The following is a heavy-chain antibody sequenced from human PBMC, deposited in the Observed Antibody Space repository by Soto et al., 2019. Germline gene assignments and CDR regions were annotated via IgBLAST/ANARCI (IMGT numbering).Heavy chain of an antibody. CDR1: GLIFNNYA. CDR2: ISGCSIGT. D-gene: IGHD2-15*01. V-gene: IGHV3-23*01. CDR3: AKASGGSFRLNPFDS. Sequence: EVQLLESGGGMVQPGGSLRLSCAASGLIFNNYAMNWVRQAPGNGLEWVSSISGCSIGTYYADSVEGRFTISRDNSKNTRYLDMNSLRDDDTAVYYCAKASGGSFRLNPFDSWWQGTLVTVAS. J-gene: IGHJ4*02.